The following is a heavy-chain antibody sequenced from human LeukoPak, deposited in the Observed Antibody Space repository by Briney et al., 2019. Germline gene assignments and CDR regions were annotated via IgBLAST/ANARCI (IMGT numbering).Heavy chain of an antibody. V-gene: IGHV1-69*05. Sequence: SVKVSCEASGGTFSSYAISWVRQAPGQGLGWMGGVIPIFGTANYAQKFQGRVTITTDESTSTAYMELSSLRSEDTAVYYCAGDPSPPSYGSPIFDYWGQGTLVTVSS. CDR2: VIPIFGTA. CDR3: AGDPSPPSYGSPIFDY. CDR1: GGTFSSYA. D-gene: IGHD5-18*01. J-gene: IGHJ4*02.